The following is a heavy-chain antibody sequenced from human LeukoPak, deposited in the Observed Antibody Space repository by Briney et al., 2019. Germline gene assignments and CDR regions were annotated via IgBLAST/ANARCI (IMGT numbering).Heavy chain of an antibody. CDR1: GFTFSSYS. J-gene: IGHJ4*02. CDR3: ARGRSSEIDY. V-gene: IGHV3-21*01. CDR2: ISSSSSYI. D-gene: IGHD6-25*01. Sequence: PGGSLRLSCAASGFTFSSYSMNWVRQAPGKGLEWVSSISSSSSYIYYADSVKGRFTISRDNAKNSLYLQMDSLRAEDTAVYYCARGRSSEIDYWGQGTLVTVSS.